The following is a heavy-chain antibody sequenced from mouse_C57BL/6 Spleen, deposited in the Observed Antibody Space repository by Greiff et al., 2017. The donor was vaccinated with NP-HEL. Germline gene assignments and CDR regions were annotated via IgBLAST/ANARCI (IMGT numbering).Heavy chain of an antibody. V-gene: IGHV1-72*01. J-gene: IGHJ4*01. Sequence: QVQLKQPGAELVKPGASVKLSCKASGYTFTSYWMHWVKQRPGRGLEWIGRIDPNSGGTKYNEKLKSKATLTVDKPSSTAYMQLSILTSEDSAVYYCARFPYYSNYGTDSAMDYWGQGTSVTVSS. CDR1: GYTFTSYW. CDR2: IDPNSGGT. D-gene: IGHD2-5*01. CDR3: ARFPYYSNYGTDSAMDY.